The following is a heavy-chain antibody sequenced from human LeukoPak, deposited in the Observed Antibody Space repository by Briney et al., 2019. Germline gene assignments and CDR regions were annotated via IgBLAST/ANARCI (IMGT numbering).Heavy chain of an antibody. D-gene: IGHD7-27*01. CDR2: IYSGGST. Sequence: GGSLRLSCAASGFTVSSNYMSWVRQAPGKGLEWVSVIYSGGSTYYADSVKGRFTISRDNSKNTLYLQMNSLRAEDTAVYYCAKEASWGNWYFDFWGRGTLVIVSS. V-gene: IGHV3-66*01. J-gene: IGHJ2*01. CDR1: GFTVSSNY. CDR3: AKEASWGNWYFDF.